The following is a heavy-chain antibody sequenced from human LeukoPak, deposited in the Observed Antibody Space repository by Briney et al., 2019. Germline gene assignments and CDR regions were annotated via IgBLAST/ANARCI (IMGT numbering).Heavy chain of an antibody. CDR3: AKLAMVRGVILWRNWFDP. V-gene: IGHV3-23*01. D-gene: IGHD3-10*01. Sequence: GGSLRLSCVASGFTFSSHGMNWVRQAPGKGLEWVSGIIPSGHTTYYADSVRGRFTISRDNSRNTVYLQMNSLRAEDTAVYYCAKLAMVRGVILWRNWFDPWGQGTLVTVSS. J-gene: IGHJ5*02. CDR2: IIPSGHTT. CDR1: GFTFSSHG.